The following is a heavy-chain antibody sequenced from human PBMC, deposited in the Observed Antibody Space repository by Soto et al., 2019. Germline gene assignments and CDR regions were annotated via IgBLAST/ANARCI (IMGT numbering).Heavy chain of an antibody. V-gene: IGHV3-13*01. J-gene: IGHJ3*02. Sequence: GGSQRLSCAASGFTFSSYDMHWVRQATGKGLEWVSAIGTAGDTYYPGSVKGRFTISRENAKNSLYLQMNSLRAGDTAVYYCARGRGYSGYDYAFDIWGQGTMVTVSS. CDR1: GFTFSSYD. CDR3: ARGRGYSGYDYAFDI. CDR2: IGTAGDT. D-gene: IGHD5-12*01.